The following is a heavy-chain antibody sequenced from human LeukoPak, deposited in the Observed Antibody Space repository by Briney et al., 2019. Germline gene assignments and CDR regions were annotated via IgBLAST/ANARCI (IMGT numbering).Heavy chain of an antibody. CDR3: AKDPAISSNGLWFGELLPYYFDY. Sequence: PGGSLRLSCAASGFTFSTFTLSWVRQAPGKGLEWVSAISGSGGSTYYADSVKGRFTISRDNSKNTLYLQMNSLRAEDTAVYYCAKDPAISSNGLWFGELLPYYFDYWGQGTLVTVSS. V-gene: IGHV3-23*01. CDR1: GFTFSTFT. D-gene: IGHD3-10*01. J-gene: IGHJ4*02. CDR2: ISGSGGST.